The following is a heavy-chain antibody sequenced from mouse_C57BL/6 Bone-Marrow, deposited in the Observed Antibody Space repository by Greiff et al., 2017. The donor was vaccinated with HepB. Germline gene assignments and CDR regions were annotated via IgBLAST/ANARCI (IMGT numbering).Heavy chain of an antibody. D-gene: IGHD1-1*01. CDR2: IWSGGST. CDR3: ARNSDYYGSSPWFAY. CDR1: GFSLTSYG. Sequence: QVQLQQSGPGLVQPSQSLSITCTVSGFSLTSYGVHWVRQSPGKGLEWLGVIWSGGSTDYNAAFISRLSISKDNSKSQVFFKMNSLQADDTAIYYCARNSDYYGSSPWFAYWGQGTLGTVSA. J-gene: IGHJ3*01. V-gene: IGHV2-2*01.